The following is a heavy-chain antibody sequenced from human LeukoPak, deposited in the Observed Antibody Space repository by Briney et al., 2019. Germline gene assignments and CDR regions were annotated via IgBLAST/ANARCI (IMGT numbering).Heavy chain of an antibody. Sequence: SETLSLTCTVSGYSITSAYYWGWIRQPPGKGLEWIGSFFLKGSTYYNPSLKIRVTLSIDTSKQQFSLKLTSVTAADTAVYYCARSRQYTSGWIPLRNIPSCFDYWGQGTLVPVSS. J-gene: IGHJ4*02. D-gene: IGHD6-19*01. CDR2: FFLKGST. CDR3: ARSRQYTSGWIPLRNIPSCFDY. V-gene: IGHV4-38-2*02. CDR1: GYSITSAYY.